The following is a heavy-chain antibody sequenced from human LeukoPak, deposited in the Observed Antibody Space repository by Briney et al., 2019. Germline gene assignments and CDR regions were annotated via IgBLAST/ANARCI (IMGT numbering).Heavy chain of an antibody. CDR2: ITNSGSTK. D-gene: IGHD6-13*01. CDR3: AKDILEAGLFFDY. Sequence: PGGSLRLSCAASGFPLSDYYMTWIRQAPGKGLEWVSYITNSGSTKYYADSVKGRFTISRDNANNSLYLQMNSLGAEDTAVYYCAKDILEAGLFFDYWGLGTLVTVSS. CDR1: GFPLSDYY. J-gene: IGHJ4*02. V-gene: IGHV3-11*04.